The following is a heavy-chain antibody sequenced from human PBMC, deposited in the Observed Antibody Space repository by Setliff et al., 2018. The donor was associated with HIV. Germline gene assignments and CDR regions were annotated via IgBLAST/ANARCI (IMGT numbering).Heavy chain of an antibody. D-gene: IGHD3-22*01. CDR1: GGAFSGYA. V-gene: IGHV1-69*10. CDR3: AKGYYHDSRGYPTGPAFDI. CDR2: LIPILGIA. J-gene: IGHJ3*02. Sequence: SVKVSCKASGGAFSGYALSWVRQAPGQGLEWMGGLIPILGIAQYAQKFHGRVTIIADTSTTTAYLEVSSLRSEDTAVYYCAKGYYHDSRGYPTGPAFDIWGQGTMVTVSS.